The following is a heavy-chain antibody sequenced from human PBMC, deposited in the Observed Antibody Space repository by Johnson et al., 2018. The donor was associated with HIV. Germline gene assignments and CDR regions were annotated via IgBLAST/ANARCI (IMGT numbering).Heavy chain of an antibody. CDR1: GFTFSSYA. V-gene: IGHV3-64*01. D-gene: IGHD4-17*01. J-gene: IGHJ3*02. CDR2: ISSNGGST. CDR3: ARPRTTVTQVDAFDI. Sequence: MQLVESGGGLVQPGGSLRLSCAASGFTFSSYAMHWVRQAPGKGLEYVSAISSNGGSTYYANSVKGRFTISRDNSKNTLYLQLGSLRAEDMAVYYCARPRTTVTQVDAFDIWGQGTMVTVSS.